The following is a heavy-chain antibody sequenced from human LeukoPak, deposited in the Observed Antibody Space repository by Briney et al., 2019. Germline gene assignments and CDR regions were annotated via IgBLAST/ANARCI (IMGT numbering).Heavy chain of an antibody. D-gene: IGHD6-13*01. CDR1: GFTFSSYA. Sequence: GGSLRLSCAASGFTFSSYAMHWVRQAPGKGLEWVAVISYDGSNKYYADSVKGRFTISRDNSKNTLYLQMNSLRAEDTAVYYCARDGLEAESGRYYYYYYYMDVWGKGTTVTVSS. J-gene: IGHJ6*03. V-gene: IGHV3-30*04. CDR2: ISYDGSNK. CDR3: ARDGLEAESGRYYYYYYYMDV.